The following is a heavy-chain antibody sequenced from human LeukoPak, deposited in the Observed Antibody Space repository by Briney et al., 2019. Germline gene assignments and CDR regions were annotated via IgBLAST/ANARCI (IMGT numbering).Heavy chain of an antibody. D-gene: IGHD3-16*01. CDR3: ARVVMITFGGPEGFDY. V-gene: IGHV3-7*01. Sequence: GGSLRLSCAASGFTFSSYWMSWVRQAPGKRLEWVANIKQDGSEKYYVDSVKGRFTISRDNAKNSLYLQMNSLRAEDTAVYYCARVVMITFGGPEGFDYWGQGTLVTVSS. J-gene: IGHJ4*02. CDR1: GFTFSSYW. CDR2: IKQDGSEK.